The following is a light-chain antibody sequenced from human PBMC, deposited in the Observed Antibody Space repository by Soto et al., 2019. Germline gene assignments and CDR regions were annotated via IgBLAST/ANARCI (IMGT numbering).Light chain of an antibody. Sequence: QSVLTQPPSVSGAPGQRVTISCTGSSSNIGAGYDVHWYQQLPGTAPKLLIYGNSNRPSGVPDRFSGSKSGTSASLAITGLQAEDEADYYCKSYDSSVGVFGPGTKLTVL. V-gene: IGLV1-40*01. CDR2: GNS. J-gene: IGLJ1*01. CDR1: SSNIGAGYD. CDR3: KSYDSSVGV.